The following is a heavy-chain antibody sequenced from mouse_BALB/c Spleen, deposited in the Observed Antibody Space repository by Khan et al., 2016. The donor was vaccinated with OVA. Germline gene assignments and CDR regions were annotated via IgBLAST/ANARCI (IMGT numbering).Heavy chain of an antibody. Sequence: EVMLVESGGGLVMPGGSLKLSCAASGFTFSSYAMSWVRQTPEKRLEWVASISSGGTTYFPDSVWGRFTISRDNGRNTLYLQLSSLRCEDTARYYCAREVYGSNYAGFAYWGQGTLVTVSA. V-gene: IGHV5-6-5*01. CDR2: ISSGGTT. D-gene: IGHD1-1*01. CDR3: AREVYGSNYAGFAY. J-gene: IGHJ3*01. CDR1: GFTFSSYA.